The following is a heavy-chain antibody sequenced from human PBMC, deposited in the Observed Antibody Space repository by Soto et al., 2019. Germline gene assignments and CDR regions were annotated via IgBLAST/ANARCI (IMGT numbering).Heavy chain of an antibody. CDR1: GYSFTSYW. CDR3: ARHPPEYCSGRSCYSWGVWYYYGMDV. V-gene: IGHV5-10-1*01. CDR2: IDPSDSYT. Sequence: PGESLKISCKGSGYSFTSYWISWVRQMPGKGLEWMGRIDPSDSYTNYSPSFQGHVTISADKSISTAYLQWSSLKASDTAMYYCARHPPEYCSGRSCYSWGVWYYYGMDVWGPGTTVTVSS. J-gene: IGHJ6*02. D-gene: IGHD2-15*01.